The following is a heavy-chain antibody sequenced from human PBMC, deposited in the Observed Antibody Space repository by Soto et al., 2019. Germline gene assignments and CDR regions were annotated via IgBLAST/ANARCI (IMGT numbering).Heavy chain of an antibody. CDR3: ARALSSSPTITY. CDR1: GGSVSSGSYY. V-gene: IGHV4-61*01. J-gene: IGHJ4*02. D-gene: IGHD6-13*01. CDR2: IYYSGST. Sequence: SETLSLTCTVSGGSVSSGSYYWSWIRQPPGKGLEWIGYIYYSGSTNYNPSLKSRVTISVDTSKNQFSLKLSSVAAADTAVYYCARALSSSPTITYWGQGTLVTVSS.